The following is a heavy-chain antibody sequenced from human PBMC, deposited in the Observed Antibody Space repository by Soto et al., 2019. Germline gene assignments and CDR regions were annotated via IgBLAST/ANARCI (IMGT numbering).Heavy chain of an antibody. CDR1: GGSVSSADWN. CDR2: IYEGGRT. D-gene: IGHD1-1*01. Sequence: PSETLSLTCTVSGGSVSSADWNWSWIRQTPGKGLEWIGHIYEGGRTYSNPSLMSRATISLDTFKNLFSLNLKSVTAADTAVYYCTRGPSGDKVDFWGQGLLATVSS. CDR3: TRGPSGDKVDF. V-gene: IGHV4-30-4*08. J-gene: IGHJ4*02.